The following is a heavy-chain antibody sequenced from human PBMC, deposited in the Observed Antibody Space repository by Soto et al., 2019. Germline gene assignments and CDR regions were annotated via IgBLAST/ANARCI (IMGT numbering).Heavy chain of an antibody. J-gene: IGHJ4*02. D-gene: IGHD4-17*01. CDR2: MNPNSGDT. CDR3: VRTSLSTVVTPRHFHY. V-gene: IGHV1-8*01. CDR1: GYTFTSYD. Sequence: QVQLVQSGAEVKKPGASVKVSCKASGYTFTSYDINWVRQATGQGLEWMGWMNPNSGDTGHAQKFQGRVTMTMNTPIRTAARELSSLRSEDTAVYYCVRTSLSTVVTPRHFHYWGQGTLVTVSS.